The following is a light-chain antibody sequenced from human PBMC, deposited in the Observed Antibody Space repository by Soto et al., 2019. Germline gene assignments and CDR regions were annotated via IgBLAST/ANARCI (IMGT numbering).Light chain of an antibody. CDR1: QGISNH. Sequence: DIQMTQSPSSLSASVGDRVTITCRASQGISNHLAWYQQKPGKVPKLLIYAASTLQSGVPSRFSGSGSGTDFTLIISSLQPEDVATYYCQKYNSALGTFGQGTKVEIK. J-gene: IGKJ1*01. V-gene: IGKV1-27*01. CDR2: AAS. CDR3: QKYNSALGT.